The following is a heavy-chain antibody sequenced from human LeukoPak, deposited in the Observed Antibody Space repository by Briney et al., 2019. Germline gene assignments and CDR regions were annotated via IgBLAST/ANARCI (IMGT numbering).Heavy chain of an antibody. CDR3: AGAGYYDFWSGYNENYYYGMDV. J-gene: IGHJ6*02. D-gene: IGHD3-3*01. Sequence: ASVKVSCKASGYTFTSYDINWVRQATGQGPEWMGWMNPNSGNTGYAQKFQGRVTMTRNTSISTAYMELSSLRSEDTAVYYCAGAGYYDFWSGYNENYYYGMDVWGQGTTVTVSS. CDR1: GYTFTSYD. V-gene: IGHV1-8*01. CDR2: MNPNSGNT.